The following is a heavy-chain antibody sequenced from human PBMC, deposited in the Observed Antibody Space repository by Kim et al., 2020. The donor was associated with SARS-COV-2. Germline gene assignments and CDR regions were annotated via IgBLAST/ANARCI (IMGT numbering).Heavy chain of an antibody. J-gene: IGHJ4*02. D-gene: IGHD3-22*01. CDR3: AKAMWLYYFDA. CDR2: T. Sequence: TFYAASVKGRFTISRDNSKNTESLLMNKLGAEDTAVYYCAKAMWLYYFDAWGQGTPVTVSS. V-gene: IGHV3-23*01.